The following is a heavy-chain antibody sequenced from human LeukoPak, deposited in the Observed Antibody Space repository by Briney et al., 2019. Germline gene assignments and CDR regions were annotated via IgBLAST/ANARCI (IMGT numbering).Heavy chain of an antibody. CDR2: IYYSGST. V-gene: IGHV4-31*03. CDR3: ARPDSGSYSLPDY. Sequence: PSQTLSLTCTVSGGSISSGGYYWSWIRQHPGKGLEWIGYIYYSGSTYYNPSLKSRVTISVDTSKNQFSLKLSSVTAADTAMYYCARPDSGSYSLPDYWGQGTLVTVSS. J-gene: IGHJ4*02. D-gene: IGHD3-10*01. CDR1: GGSISSGGYY.